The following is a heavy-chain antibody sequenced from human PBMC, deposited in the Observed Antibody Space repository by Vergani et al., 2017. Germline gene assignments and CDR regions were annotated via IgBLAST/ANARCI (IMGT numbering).Heavy chain of an antibody. CDR1: GYTFTSYY. Sequence: QVQLVQSGAEVKKPGASVKVSCKASGYTFTSYYMHWVRQAPGQGLEWMGIINPSGGTANYAQKFQGRVTITADESTSTAYMELSSLRSEDTAVYYCAREGGYNPPFDYWGQGTLVTVSS. V-gene: IGHV1-46*01. J-gene: IGHJ4*02. D-gene: IGHD5-24*01. CDR3: AREGGYNPPFDY. CDR2: INPSGGTA.